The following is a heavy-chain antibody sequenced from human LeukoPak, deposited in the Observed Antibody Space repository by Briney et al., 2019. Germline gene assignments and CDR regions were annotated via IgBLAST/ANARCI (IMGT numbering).Heavy chain of an antibody. V-gene: IGHV4-39*02. CDR3: ASDKGYSNNYFDY. CDR2: IYYSGST. Sequence: SETLSLTCTVSGGSISTTGYYWAWIRQPPGKGLQWIASIYYSGSTYYNSSLKSRVTISVDTSKNQFSLKLSSMTAADTAVYYCASDKGYSNNYFDYWGQRTLVTVSS. J-gene: IGHJ4*02. D-gene: IGHD6-13*01. CDR1: GGSISTTGYY.